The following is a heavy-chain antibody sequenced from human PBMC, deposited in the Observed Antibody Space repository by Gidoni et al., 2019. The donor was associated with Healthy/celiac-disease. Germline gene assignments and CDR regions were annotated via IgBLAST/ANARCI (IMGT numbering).Heavy chain of an antibody. Sequence: QVQLVESGGGVVQPGRSLRLSCAASGFTFSSYAMHWVRQAPGKGLEWVAVISYDGSNKYYADSVKGRFTISRDNSKNTLYLQMNSLRAEDTAVYYCARDLTLRYFDWSCGYWGQGTLVTVSS. D-gene: IGHD3-9*01. CDR3: ARDLTLRYFDWSCGY. J-gene: IGHJ4*02. CDR1: GFTFSSYA. V-gene: IGHV3-30-3*01. CDR2: ISYDGSNK.